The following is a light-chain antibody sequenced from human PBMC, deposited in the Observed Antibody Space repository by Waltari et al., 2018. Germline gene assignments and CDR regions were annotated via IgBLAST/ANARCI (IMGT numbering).Light chain of an antibody. J-gene: IGKJ2*01. CDR3: QQSYSTPLYT. CDR2: AES. Sequence: DIQMTQSPSSLSASVGDRVTINCRASQRISSYLNWYQQKPGKAPKLLIYAESSLQSGVPSRFSGSGSGTDFTLTISSLQPEDFATYYCQQSYSTPLYTFGQGTKLEIK. CDR1: QRISSY. V-gene: IGKV1-39*01.